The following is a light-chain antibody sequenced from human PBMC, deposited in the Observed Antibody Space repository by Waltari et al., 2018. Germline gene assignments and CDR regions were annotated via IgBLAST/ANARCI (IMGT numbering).Light chain of an antibody. CDR3: CSYAGSYVV. CDR2: DVS. Sequence: QSALTQPRPVSGSPGQSVTISCTGTSSDVGGYNYVSWYQQHPGKDPKLMIYDVSKRPSGVPDRFSGSKSGNTASLTISGLQAEDEADYYCCSYAGSYVVFGGGTKLTVL. V-gene: IGLV2-11*01. J-gene: IGLJ2*01. CDR1: SSDVGGYNY.